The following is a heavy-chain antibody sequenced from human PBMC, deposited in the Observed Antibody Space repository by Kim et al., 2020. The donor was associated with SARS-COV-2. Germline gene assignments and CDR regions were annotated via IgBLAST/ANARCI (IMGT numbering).Heavy chain of an antibody. CDR2: IYHSGST. CDR3: ARDEWVERFTIFGVVPIPGAFDI. CDR1: GDSISSSNW. J-gene: IGHJ3*02. V-gene: IGHV4-4*02. Sequence: SETLSLTCAVSGDSISSSNWWSWVRQPPGKGLEWIGEIYHSGSTNYNPSLKSRVTISVDESKNQFSLKLISVTAADTAVYYCARDEWVERFTIFGVVPIPGAFDIGGQGTMVTVSS. D-gene: IGHD3-3*01.